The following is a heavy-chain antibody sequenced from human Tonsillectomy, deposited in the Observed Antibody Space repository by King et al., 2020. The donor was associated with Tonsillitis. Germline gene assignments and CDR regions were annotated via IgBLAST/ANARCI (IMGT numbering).Heavy chain of an antibody. CDR3: ARGSFSYAGTYYDYDMDV. CDR1: ETFTSYW. D-gene: IGHD6-13*01. V-gene: IGHV5-51*01. CDR2: IYPGDSDT. Sequence: QLVQSGPEVKKPGESLRISCKGETFTSYWIGWVRQMPGKGLEWMGIIYPGDSDTRYSPSFQGQVTISADKSISTAYLQWSSLRASDTAVYYCARGSFSYAGTYYDYDMDVWGQGTSVTVSS. J-gene: IGHJ6*02.